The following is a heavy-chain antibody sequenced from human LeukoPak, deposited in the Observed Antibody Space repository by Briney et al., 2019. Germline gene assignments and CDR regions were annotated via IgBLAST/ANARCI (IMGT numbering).Heavy chain of an antibody. J-gene: IGHJ4*02. V-gene: IGHV3-20*04. CDR3: ARNFGGGDRSGPFY. Sequence: GGSLRLSCAASMFNFHNYAMSWVRQAPGKGLEWVSGINWNGGSTAYADSVRGRFTISRDNAKNSLYLQMNSLRAEDTAFYYCARNFGGGDRSGPFYWGQGTLVTVSS. D-gene: IGHD3-22*01. CDR2: INWNGGST. CDR1: MFNFHNYA.